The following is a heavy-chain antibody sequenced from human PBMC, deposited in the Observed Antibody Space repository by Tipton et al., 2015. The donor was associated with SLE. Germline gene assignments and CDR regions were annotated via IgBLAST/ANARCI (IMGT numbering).Heavy chain of an antibody. J-gene: IGHJ4*02. Sequence: TLSLTCAVYGGSFSGYYWSWIRQPPGKGLEWIGEINHSGSTNYNPSLKSRVTISVDTSKNHFSLKLSSVTAVDTAVYYCARDPSPYCGGDCYPRSPYYFDYWGQGTLVTVSS. CDR2: INHSGST. V-gene: IGHV4-34*01. CDR1: GGSFSGYY. D-gene: IGHD2-21*01. CDR3: ARDPSPYCGGDCYPRSPYYFDY.